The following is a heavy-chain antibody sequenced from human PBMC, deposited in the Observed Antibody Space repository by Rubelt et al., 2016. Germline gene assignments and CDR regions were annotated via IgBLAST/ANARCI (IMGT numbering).Heavy chain of an antibody. V-gene: IGHV4-4*02. CDR2: IYHSGST. Sequence: ESGPGLVKPSGTLSLTCAVSGGSISSSNWWSWVRQPPGKGLEWIGEIYHSGSTNYNPSLKSRVTISVDTSKNQFSLKLSSVTAADTAVYYCARLSSGWYYVDYWGQGTLVTVSS. D-gene: IGHD6-19*01. J-gene: IGHJ4*02. CDR1: GGSISSSNW. CDR3: ARLSSGWYYVDY.